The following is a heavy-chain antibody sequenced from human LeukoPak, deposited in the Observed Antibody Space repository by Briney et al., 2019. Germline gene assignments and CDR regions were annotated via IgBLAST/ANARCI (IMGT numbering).Heavy chain of an antibody. CDR1: GFTFSAYA. J-gene: IGHJ3*02. CDR3: ARDPNGDYIGAFDM. V-gene: IGHV3-23*01. CDR2: IRGGGGSA. Sequence: GRSLRLSCTASGFTFSAYAMMWVRQAPGKGPEWVSAIRGGGGSAFYADSVKGRFTISRDNSKYTLFLQMNSLRAEDTAVYYCARDPNGDYIGAFDMWGPGTMVTVSS. D-gene: IGHD4-17*01.